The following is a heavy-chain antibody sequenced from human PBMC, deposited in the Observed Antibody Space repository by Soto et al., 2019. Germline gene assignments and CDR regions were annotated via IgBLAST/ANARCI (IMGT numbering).Heavy chain of an antibody. Sequence: LSLTCAASGFTFSSYGMHWVRQAPGKGLEWVAVIWYDGSNKYYADSVKGRFTISRDNSKNTLYLQMNSLRADDTAVYYCARVRSVAGMIGYFDYWGQGTLVTVSS. CDR1: GFTFSSYG. J-gene: IGHJ4*02. CDR2: IWYDGSNK. D-gene: IGHD6-19*01. CDR3: ARVRSVAGMIGYFDY. V-gene: IGHV3-33*01.